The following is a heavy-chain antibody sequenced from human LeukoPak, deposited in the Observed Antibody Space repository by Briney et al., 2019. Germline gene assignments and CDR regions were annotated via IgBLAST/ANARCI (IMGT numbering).Heavy chain of an antibody. V-gene: IGHV3-21*01. D-gene: IGHD2-15*01. J-gene: IGHJ4*02. CDR2: ISSSSSYI. CDR3: ASSCSGGSCHSGY. CDR1: GFTFSSYS. Sequence: GGSLRLSCAASGFTFSSYSMNWVRQAPGKGLEWVSSISSSSSYIYYADSVKGRITISRDNAKNSLHLQMNSLRAEDTAVYYCASSCSGGSCHSGYWGQGTLVTVSS.